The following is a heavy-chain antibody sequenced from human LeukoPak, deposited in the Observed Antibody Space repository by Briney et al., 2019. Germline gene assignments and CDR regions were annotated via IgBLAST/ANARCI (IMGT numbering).Heavy chain of an antibody. CDR3: ATGVAYSNYYFDS. D-gene: IGHD5-12*01. V-gene: IGHV3-74*01. CDR2: LNSDGSGT. CDR1: GFTFSSYG. J-gene: IGHJ4*02. Sequence: GRSLRLSCAASGFTFSSYGMHWVRQPPGKGLVWVSRLNSDGSGTNYADSVKGRFTISRDNAKNTLYLEMNSLRAEDAAVYYCATGVAYSNYYFDSWGQGTLVTVSS.